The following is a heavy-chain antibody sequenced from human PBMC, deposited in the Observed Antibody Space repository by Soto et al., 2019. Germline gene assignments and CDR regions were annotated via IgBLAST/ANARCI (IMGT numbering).Heavy chain of an antibody. Sequence: QVHLVQSGVEVKKPGSSVKVSCKASGDTLSSYTINWVRQAPGRGLEWMGRVIPMLSMSNYALKFQGRGPVTADKSTNTAHMEPSSLISEDTATYYCARDYGAGGRAFAYWGQGALVTVSS. D-gene: IGHD3-10*01. CDR1: GDTLSSYT. V-gene: IGHV1-69*02. CDR2: VIPMLSMS. CDR3: ARDYGAGGRAFAY. J-gene: IGHJ4*02.